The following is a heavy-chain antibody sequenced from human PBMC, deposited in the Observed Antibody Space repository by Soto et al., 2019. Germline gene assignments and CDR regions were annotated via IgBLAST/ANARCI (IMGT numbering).Heavy chain of an antibody. Sequence: HPGGSLRLSCAASGFTFSSYAMSWVRQAPGKGLEWVSAISGSGGSTYYADSVKGRFTISRDNSKNTLYLQMNSLRAEDTAVYYCAKDDVYYYGMDVWGQGTTVTVSS. CDR2: ISGSGGST. D-gene: IGHD3-16*01. J-gene: IGHJ6*02. CDR1: GFTFSSYA. V-gene: IGHV3-23*01. CDR3: AKDDVYYYGMDV.